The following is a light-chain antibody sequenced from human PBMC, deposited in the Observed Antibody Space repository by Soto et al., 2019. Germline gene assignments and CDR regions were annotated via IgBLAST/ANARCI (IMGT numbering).Light chain of an antibody. CDR3: QQYNSYS. CDR1: QSISSW. Sequence: DIQMTQSPSTLSASVGDRVTITCRASQSISSWLAWYQQKPGKAPKLLIYDASSLESGVPSRFSGSGSGTELTLTISSLQPDDFATYYCQQYNSYSFGQGTKVDIK. J-gene: IGKJ1*01. V-gene: IGKV1-5*01. CDR2: DAS.